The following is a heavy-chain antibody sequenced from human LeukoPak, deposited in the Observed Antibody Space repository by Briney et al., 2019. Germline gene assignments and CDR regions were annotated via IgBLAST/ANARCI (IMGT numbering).Heavy chain of an antibody. CDR1: GGSISSYY. CDR3: ARQGEVGDYFDY. CDR2: IYYSGST. D-gene: IGHD4-17*01. V-gene: IGHV4-59*08. Sequence: SETLSLTCTVSGGSISSYYWSWIRQPPGKGLVWIGYIYYSGSTNYNPSLKSRVTISVDTSKNQFSLKLSSVTAADTAVYYCARQGEVGDYFDYWGQGTLVTVSS. J-gene: IGHJ4*02.